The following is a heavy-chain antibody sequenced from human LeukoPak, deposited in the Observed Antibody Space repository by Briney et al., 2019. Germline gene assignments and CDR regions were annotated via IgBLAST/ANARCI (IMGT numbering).Heavy chain of an antibody. V-gene: IGHV3-53*01. CDR3: ARLWFGRYYFDH. Sequence: GGSLRLSCAASGFTVSSNFLSWVRQVPGKGLEWVSVIYSGGNTYYADSVKGRFTISRDNSKNTLYLQMNSLRAEDTAVYYCARLWFGRYYFDHWGQGTQVTVSS. CDR1: GFTVSSNF. D-gene: IGHD3-10*01. CDR2: IYSGGNT. J-gene: IGHJ4*02.